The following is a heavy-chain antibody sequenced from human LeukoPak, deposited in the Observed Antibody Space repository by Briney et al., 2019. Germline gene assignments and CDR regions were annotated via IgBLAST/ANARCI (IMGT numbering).Heavy chain of an antibody. D-gene: IGHD3-22*01. CDR2: IYSGGST. V-gene: IGHV3-53*01. CDR1: GFTVSSNY. CDR3: ARGPYYDSSGYTLNGFDY. Sequence: SGGPLRLSCAASGFTVSSNYMSWVRQAPGKGLEWVSVIYSGGSTYYADSVKGRFTISRDNSKNTLYLQMNSLRAEDTAVYYCARGPYYDSSGYTLNGFDYWGQGTLVTVSS. J-gene: IGHJ4*02.